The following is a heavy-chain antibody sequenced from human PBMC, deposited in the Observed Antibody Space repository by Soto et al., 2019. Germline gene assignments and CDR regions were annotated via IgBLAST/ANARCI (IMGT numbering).Heavy chain of an antibody. V-gene: IGHV1-69*13. CDR1: GGAFSSYA. J-gene: IGHJ6*02. D-gene: IGHD2-2*01. Sequence: GAPVKVSCKASGGAFSSYAISWVRQAPGQGLEWMGGIIPIFGTANYAQKFQGRVTITADESTSTAYMELSSLRSEDTAVYYCARHDCISTSCYYYYYYGMDVWGQGTTVTVSS. CDR2: IIPIFGTA. CDR3: ARHDCISTSCYYYYYYGMDV.